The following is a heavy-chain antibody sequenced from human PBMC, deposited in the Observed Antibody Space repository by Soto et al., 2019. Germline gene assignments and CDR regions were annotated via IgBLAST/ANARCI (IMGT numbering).Heavy chain of an antibody. Sequence: GSLRLSWAASWFTFGNYASHWVRQAPGKGLEYVSAISSNGGSTYYADSVKGRFTISRDNSKNTLYLQMNSLRAEDTAVYYCARDLSGDYGALDTWGQGTMVTVSS. CDR1: WFTFGNYA. CDR2: ISSNGGST. CDR3: ARDLSGDYGALDT. V-gene: IGHV3-64*02. J-gene: IGHJ3*02. D-gene: IGHD4-17*01.